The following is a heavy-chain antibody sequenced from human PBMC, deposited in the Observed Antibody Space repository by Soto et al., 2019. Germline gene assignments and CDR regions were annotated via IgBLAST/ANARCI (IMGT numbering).Heavy chain of an antibody. J-gene: IGHJ2*01. CDR2: ISAYNGNT. CDR1: GYTFTSYG. V-gene: IGHV1-18*01. Sequence: QVQLVQSGAEVKKPGASVKVSCKASGYTFTSYGISWVRQAPGQGLEWMGWISAYNGNTNYAQKLQGRVTMTTDTSTSTAYMELRSQRSDDTAVYYCARELTEYGDYRQWYFDLWARGTLVTVSS. D-gene: IGHD4-17*01. CDR3: ARELTEYGDYRQWYFDL.